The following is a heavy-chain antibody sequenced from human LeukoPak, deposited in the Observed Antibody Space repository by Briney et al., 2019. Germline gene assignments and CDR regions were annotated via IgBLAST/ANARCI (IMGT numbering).Heavy chain of an antibody. CDR3: ARRTALWFADY. CDR2: IRYDGSNK. J-gene: IGHJ4*02. D-gene: IGHD3-10*01. V-gene: IGHV3-30*02. CDR1: GFTFNTYG. Sequence: GGSLRLSCAASGFTFNTYGIHWVRRAPGKGLEWVAFIRYDGSNKYYADSVKGRFTISRDNSKNTLYLQMNSLRAEDTAVYYCARRTALWFADYWGQGTLVTVSS.